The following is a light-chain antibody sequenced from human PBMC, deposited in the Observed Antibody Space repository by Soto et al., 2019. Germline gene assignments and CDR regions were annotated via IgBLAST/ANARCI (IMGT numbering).Light chain of an antibody. CDR2: DAS. Sequence: DIQMTQSPSTLSASVGDRVTITCRASHSIGSWLAWYQQKPGKAPKSLIYDASILESGVPSRFSGSGSGTEFTLTISILQPGDFATYYCQQYNSFLWTFGQGTKVEI. CDR1: HSIGSW. J-gene: IGKJ1*01. CDR3: QQYNSFLWT. V-gene: IGKV1-5*01.